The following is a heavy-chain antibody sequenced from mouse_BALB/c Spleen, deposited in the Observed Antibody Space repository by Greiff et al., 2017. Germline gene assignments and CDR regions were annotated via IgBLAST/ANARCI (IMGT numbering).Heavy chain of an antibody. D-gene: IGHD1-1*01. Sequence: EVKLQESGPSLVKPSQTLSLTCSVTGDSITSGYWNWIRKFPGNKLEYMGYISYSGSTYYNPSLKSRISITRDTSKNQYYLQLNSVTTEDTATYYCARSSTEEGYFDYWGQGTTLTVSS. J-gene: IGHJ2*01. CDR2: ISYSGST. CDR3: ARSSTEEGYFDY. CDR1: GDSITSGY. V-gene: IGHV3-8*02.